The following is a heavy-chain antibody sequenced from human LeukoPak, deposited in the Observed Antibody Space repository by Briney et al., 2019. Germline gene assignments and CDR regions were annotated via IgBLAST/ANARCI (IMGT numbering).Heavy chain of an antibody. CDR2: IYYSGST. CDR1: GGSLSSYY. V-gene: IGHV4-59*01. D-gene: IGHD4-17*01. CDR3: ARELRLRCEFDP. Sequence: SETLSLTCTVSGGSLSSYYWSWIRQPPGKGLEWIGYIYYSGSTNYNPSLKSRVTISVDTSKNQFSLKLSSVTAADTAVYYCARELRLRCEFDPWGQGTLVTVSS. J-gene: IGHJ5*02.